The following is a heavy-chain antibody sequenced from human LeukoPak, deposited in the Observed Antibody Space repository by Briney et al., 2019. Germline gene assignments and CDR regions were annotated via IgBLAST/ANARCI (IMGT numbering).Heavy chain of an antibody. CDR2: IKQDGSEK. J-gene: IGHJ4*02. D-gene: IGHD6-6*01. CDR1: GFAFSSYW. CDR3: AREDSSSTFDY. V-gene: IGHV3-7*01. Sequence: GGSLRLSCAASGFAFSSYWMSWVRQAPGKGLEWVANIKQDGSEKYYVDSVKGRFTISRDNAKNSLYLQMNSLRAEDTAVYYCAREDSSSTFDYWGQGTLVTVSS.